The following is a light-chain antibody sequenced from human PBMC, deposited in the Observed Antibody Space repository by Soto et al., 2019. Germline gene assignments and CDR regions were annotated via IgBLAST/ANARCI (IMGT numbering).Light chain of an antibody. J-gene: IGLJ2*01. Sequence: SYELTQPPSVSVAPGKTARITCGGNNIGSKSVHWYQQKPGQAPVLVIYYDSDRPSGIPERFSGSNSGNTATLTISRVEAGDEADYYCQVWDSNSDDVVFGGGTKVTVL. CDR1: NIGSKS. CDR3: QVWDSNSDDVV. V-gene: IGLV3-21*04. CDR2: YDS.